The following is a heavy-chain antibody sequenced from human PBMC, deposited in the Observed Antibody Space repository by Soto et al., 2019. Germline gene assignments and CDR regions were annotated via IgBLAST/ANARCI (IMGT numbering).Heavy chain of an antibody. D-gene: IGHD3-22*01. Sequence: QVQLVQSGAEVKKPGASVKVSCKASGYTFTSYGITWVRQAPGQGLEWMGWISAYNRNTNYARQHQGRVTMTTETSTSTAYMELRSLRSDDKAVYYCVRSNYDASGPVDYGGQGTLVTVSS. CDR1: GYTFTSYG. CDR3: VRSNYDASGPVDY. V-gene: IGHV1-18*01. CDR2: ISAYNRNT. J-gene: IGHJ4*02.